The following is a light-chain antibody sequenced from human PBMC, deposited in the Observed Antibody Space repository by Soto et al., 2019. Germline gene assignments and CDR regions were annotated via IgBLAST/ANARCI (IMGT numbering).Light chain of an antibody. CDR2: GNS. V-gene: IGLV1-40*01. CDR3: QSYDSSLDVV. J-gene: IGLJ2*01. Sequence: QSVLTQPPSVSGAPGQRVTISCTGSSSNIGAGYDVHWYQQLPGTAPKLLIYGNSNRPSGVPDRFSGSKYGTSASLALTGLQAEDEADYYCQSYDSSLDVVFGGGTKLTVL. CDR1: SSNIGAGYD.